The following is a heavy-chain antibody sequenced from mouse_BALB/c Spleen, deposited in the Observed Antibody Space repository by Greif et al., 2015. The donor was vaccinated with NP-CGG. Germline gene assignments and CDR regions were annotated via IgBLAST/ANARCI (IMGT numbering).Heavy chain of an antibody. CDR2: ISYSGST. D-gene: IGHD2-1*01. CDR1: GDSITSGY. CDR3: ARSPYGNYAMDY. V-gene: IGHV3-8*02. J-gene: IGHJ4*01. Sequence: EVQRVESGPRLVKPSQTLSLTCSVTGDSITSGYWNWIRKFPGNKLEYMGYISYSGSTYYNPSLKSRISITRDTSKNQYYLQLNSVATEDTATYYCARSPYGNYAMDYWGQGTSVTVSS.